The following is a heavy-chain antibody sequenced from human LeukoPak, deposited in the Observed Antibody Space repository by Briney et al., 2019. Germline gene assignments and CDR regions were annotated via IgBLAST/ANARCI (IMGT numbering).Heavy chain of an antibody. CDR2: INTNTGNP. CDR1: GYTFTTYA. Sequence: ASVTVSCKASGYTFTTYAMNWVRQAPGQGLEWMGWINTNTGNPTYGQGFTGRFVFSLDTSVSTAYLQISSLKAEDTAVYYCAREREAYYYYYYMDVWGKGTTVTISS. J-gene: IGHJ6*03. CDR3: AREREAYYYYYYMDV. V-gene: IGHV7-4-1*02.